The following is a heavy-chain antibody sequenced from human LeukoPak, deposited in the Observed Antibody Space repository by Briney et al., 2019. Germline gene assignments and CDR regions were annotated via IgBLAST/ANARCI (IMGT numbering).Heavy chain of an antibody. CDR1: GGSFSGYY. CDR3: ARHRRSFYPAPFDY. CDR2: INHSGST. Sequence: SETLSLTCAVYGGSFSGYYWSWIRQPPGKGLEWIWEINHSGSTNYNPSLKSRVTISVDTSKNQFSLKLSSVTAADTAVYYCARHRRSFYPAPFDYWGQGTLVTVSS. D-gene: IGHD6-13*01. V-gene: IGHV4-34*01. J-gene: IGHJ4*02.